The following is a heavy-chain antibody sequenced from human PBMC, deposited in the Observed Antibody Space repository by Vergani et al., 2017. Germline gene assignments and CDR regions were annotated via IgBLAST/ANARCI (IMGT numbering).Heavy chain of an antibody. J-gene: IGHJ3*02. CDR2: IYYSGST. V-gene: IGHV4-59*01. Sequence: QLQLQESGPGLVKPSETLSLTCTVSGGSISSYYWSWIRQPPGKGLEWIGYIYYSGSTNYNPSLKSRVTISVDTSKNQFSLKLSSVTAADTAVYYCARGDIVVVPAAMGGAPDAFDIWGQGTMVTVSS. CDR3: ARGDIVVVPAAMGGAPDAFDI. CDR1: GGSISSYY. D-gene: IGHD2-2*01.